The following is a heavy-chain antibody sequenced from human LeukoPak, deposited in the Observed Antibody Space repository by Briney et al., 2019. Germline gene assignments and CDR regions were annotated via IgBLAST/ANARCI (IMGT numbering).Heavy chain of an antibody. D-gene: IGHD2-15*01. V-gene: IGHV4-4*07. CDR3: ARAFLVGYSPEEYFFDY. Sequence: PSETLSLTCTVSGGSISSYDWSWIRQPAGKRLEWIGSIYYSGSTYYNPSLKSRVTISVDTSKNQFSLKLSSVTAADTAVYYCARAFLVGYSPEEYFFDYWGQGTLVTVSS. CDR2: IYYSGST. CDR1: GGSISSYD. J-gene: IGHJ4*02.